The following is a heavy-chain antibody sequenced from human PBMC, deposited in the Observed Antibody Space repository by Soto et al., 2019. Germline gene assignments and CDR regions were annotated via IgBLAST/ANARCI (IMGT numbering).Heavy chain of an antibody. V-gene: IGHV3-23*01. CDR2: SSGSGGST. CDR3: AKRCRWGSGVSCYPYFDY. J-gene: IGHJ4*02. D-gene: IGHD2-15*01. Sequence: EVQLLESGGGLVQPGGSLRLSCAASGFTFSSYAMSWVRQAPGKGLEWVSASSGSGGSTYYADSVKGRFTISRDNSKNTLYLQMNSLRAEDTAVYYCAKRCRWGSGVSCYPYFDYWGQGTLVTVSS. CDR1: GFTFSSYA.